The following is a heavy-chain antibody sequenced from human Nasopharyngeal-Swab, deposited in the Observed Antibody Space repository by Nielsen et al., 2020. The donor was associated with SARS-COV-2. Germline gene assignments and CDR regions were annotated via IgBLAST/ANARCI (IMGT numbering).Heavy chain of an antibody. CDR2: INSDGSSA. CDR3: ARDNSGYDTYFDY. V-gene: IGHV3-74*01. D-gene: IGHD5-12*01. J-gene: IGHJ4*02. Sequence: WIRQPPGLGMVWVSRINSDGSSASYADTVEGRFTICRDKAKNTLYLQMNSLRAEDTAVYYCARDNSGYDTYFDYWGQGTLVTVSS.